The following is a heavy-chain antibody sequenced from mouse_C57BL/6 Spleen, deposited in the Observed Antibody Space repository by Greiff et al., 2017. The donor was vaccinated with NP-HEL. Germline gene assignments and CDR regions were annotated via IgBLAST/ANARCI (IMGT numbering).Heavy chain of an antibody. Sequence: QVQLKQSGAELMKPGASVKLSCKATGYTFTGYWIEWVKQRPGHGLEWIGEILPGSGSTNYNEKFKGKATFTADTSSNTAYMQLSSRTTEDSAIYYCARGYYYGSSYGWYFDVWGTGTTVTVSS. CDR1: GYTFTGYW. CDR2: ILPGSGST. J-gene: IGHJ1*03. D-gene: IGHD1-1*01. V-gene: IGHV1-9*01. CDR3: ARGYYYGSSYGWYFDV.